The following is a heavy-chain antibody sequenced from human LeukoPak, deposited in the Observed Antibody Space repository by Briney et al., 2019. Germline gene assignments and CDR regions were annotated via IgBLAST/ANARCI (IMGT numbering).Heavy chain of an antibody. Sequence: GRSLRLSCVASGFTFSSYGMHWVRQAPGKGLEWVAVIWYDGSNKYYADSVKGRFTISRDNSKNTLYLQMNSLRAEDTAVYYCAKRTGVGYVDYWGQGTLVTVSS. CDR1: GFTFSSYG. CDR2: IWYDGSNK. J-gene: IGHJ4*02. V-gene: IGHV3-33*06. D-gene: IGHD3-16*01. CDR3: AKRTGVGYVDY.